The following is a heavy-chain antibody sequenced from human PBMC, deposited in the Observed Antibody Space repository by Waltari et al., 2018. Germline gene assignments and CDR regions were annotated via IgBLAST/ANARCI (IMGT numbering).Heavy chain of an antibody. J-gene: IGHJ4*02. D-gene: IGHD3-10*01. CDR2: INDGNGNT. CDR3: ARDALLLWFGELSYYFYY. CDR1: GGTFSSYA. Sequence: QVQLVQSGAEVKKPGSSVKVSCKASGGTFSSYAISWVRQATGQGLEWMGGINDGNGNTKYSQKFQGRVTITRDTSASTAYMELSSLRSEDTAVYYCARDALLLWFGELSYYFYYWGQGTRVTVSS. V-gene: IGHV1-3*01.